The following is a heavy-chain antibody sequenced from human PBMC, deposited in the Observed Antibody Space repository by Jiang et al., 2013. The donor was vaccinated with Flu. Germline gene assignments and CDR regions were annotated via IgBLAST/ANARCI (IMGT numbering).Heavy chain of an antibody. D-gene: IGHD6-13*01. CDR3: AREGTGYSSSQFDY. Sequence: SSYAFSWVRQAPGQGLEWMGVFMPIFGTSNYAQRFQGRISITADESTRTAYMELSSLRSEDTAMYYCAREGTGYSSSQFDYWGQGTLVTVSS. V-gene: IGHV1-69*01. CDR1: SSYA. J-gene: IGHJ4*02. CDR2: FMPIFGTS.